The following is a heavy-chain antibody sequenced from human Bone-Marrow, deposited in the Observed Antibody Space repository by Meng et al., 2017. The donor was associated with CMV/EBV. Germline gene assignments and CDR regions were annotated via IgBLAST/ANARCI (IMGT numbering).Heavy chain of an antibody. CDR3: AREGSWNQGGYYYYYGMDV. D-gene: IGHD1-1*01. CDR1: GYTFTGYY. Sequence: ASVKVSCKASGYTFTGYYMHWVRQAPGQGLEWMGWINPNSGGTNYAQKFQGRVTMTRDTSINTAYMELSRLRSDDTAVYYCAREGSWNQGGYYYYYGMDVWGQGTTVTVSS. CDR2: INPNSGGT. V-gene: IGHV1-2*02. J-gene: IGHJ6*02.